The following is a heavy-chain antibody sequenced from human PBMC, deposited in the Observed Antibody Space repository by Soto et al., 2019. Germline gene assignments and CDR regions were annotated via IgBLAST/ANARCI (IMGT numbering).Heavy chain of an antibody. CDR3: ARDGSSSPATRDYYYGMDV. V-gene: IGHV1-69*06. CDR2: IIPIFGTA. Sequence: SVKVSCKASGGTFSSYAISWVRQAPGQGLEWMGGIIPIFGTANYAQKFQGRVTITADKSTSTAYMELSSLRSEDTAVYYCARDGSSSPATRDYYYGMDVWGQGTTVTVSS. CDR1: GGTFSSYA. J-gene: IGHJ6*02. D-gene: IGHD6-6*01.